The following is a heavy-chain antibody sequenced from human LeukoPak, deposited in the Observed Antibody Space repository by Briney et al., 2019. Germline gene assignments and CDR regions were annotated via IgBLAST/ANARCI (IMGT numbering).Heavy chain of an antibody. J-gene: IGHJ4*02. CDR2: INHSGST. V-gene: IGHV4-34*01. Sequence: SETLSLTCAVYGGSFSGYYWSWIRQPPGKGLEWIGEINHSGSTNYNPSLKSRVTISVDTSNDQHPLKLSSVTAADTAVYYCASPATYYYDSSGYYAFDYWGQETLLTVSS. CDR3: ASPATYYYDSSGYYAFDY. CDR1: GGSFSGYY. D-gene: IGHD3-22*01.